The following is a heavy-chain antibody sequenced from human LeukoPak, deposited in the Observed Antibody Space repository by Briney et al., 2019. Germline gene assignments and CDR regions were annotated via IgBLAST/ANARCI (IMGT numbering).Heavy chain of an antibody. V-gene: IGHV1-46*01. CDR3: ARDLYGGSDSSGYFYPFDY. J-gene: IGHJ4*02. D-gene: IGHD3-22*01. CDR2: INPSGGST. Sequence: ASVKVSCKASGYTFTSYYMHWVRQAPGQGLEWMGIINPSGGSTSYAQKFQGRVTMTRDTSTSTVYMELSSLRSEDTAVYYCARDLYGGSDSSGYFYPFDYWGQGTLVTVSS. CDR1: GYTFTSYY.